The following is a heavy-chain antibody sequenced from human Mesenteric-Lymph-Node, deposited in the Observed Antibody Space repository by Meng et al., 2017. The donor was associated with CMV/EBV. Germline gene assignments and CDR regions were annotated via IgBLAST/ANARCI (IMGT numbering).Heavy chain of an antibody. J-gene: IGHJ4*02. Sequence: SLKISCAASGFTFSDYWMFWVRQAPGKGLEWVSGISWNSDSIGYADSVKGRFTISRDNAKNSLYLQMNSLRAEDTALYYCAKGYGYNANFDYWGQGTLVTVSS. CDR1: GFTFSDYW. CDR2: ISWNSDSI. D-gene: IGHD5-24*01. CDR3: AKGYGYNANFDY. V-gene: IGHV3-9*01.